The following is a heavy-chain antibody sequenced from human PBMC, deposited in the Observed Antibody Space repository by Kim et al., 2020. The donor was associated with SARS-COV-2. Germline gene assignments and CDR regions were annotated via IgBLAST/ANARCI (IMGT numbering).Heavy chain of an antibody. CDR2: IYYSGST. J-gene: IGHJ5*02. Sequence: SETLSLTCTVSGGSISSSSYYWGWIRQPPGKGLEWIGSIYYSGSTYYNPSLKSRVTISVDTSKNQFSLKLSSVTAADTAVYYCARHKRVVVPAAIGWFDPWGRGTLVTVSS. V-gene: IGHV4-39*01. CDR1: GGSISSSSYY. D-gene: IGHD2-2*02. CDR3: ARHKRVVVPAAIGWFDP.